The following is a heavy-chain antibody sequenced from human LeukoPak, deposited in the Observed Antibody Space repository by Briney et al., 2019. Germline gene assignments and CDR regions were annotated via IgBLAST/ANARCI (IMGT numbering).Heavy chain of an antibody. CDR2: IYYSGST. Sequence: KTSETLSRTCTVSGGSISSNKYYWGWIRQPPGKGLEWIGSIYYSGSTYYNPTLKSRVTISVDTSKNRFSLKLSSVTAADTAVYYCAGQHDTNGYYFYWGQGTLVTVSS. J-gene: IGHJ4*02. D-gene: IGHD3-22*01. V-gene: IGHV4-39*07. CDR3: AGQHDTNGYYFY. CDR1: GGSISSNKYY.